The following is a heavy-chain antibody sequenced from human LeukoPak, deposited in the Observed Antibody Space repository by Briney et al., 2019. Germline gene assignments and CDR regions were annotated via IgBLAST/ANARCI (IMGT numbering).Heavy chain of an antibody. CDR2: IYYSGST. V-gene: IGHV4-39*03. CDR1: GGSISSSSYY. D-gene: IGHD3-22*01. Sequence: KPSETLSLTCTVSGGSISSSSYYWGWIRQPPGKGLEWIGSIYYSGSTYYNPSLKSRVTISVDTSKNQFSLKLSSVTAADTAVYYCVTYYYDSSGYYGKGNFDYWGQGTLVTVSS. J-gene: IGHJ4*02. CDR3: VTYYYDSSGYYGKGNFDY.